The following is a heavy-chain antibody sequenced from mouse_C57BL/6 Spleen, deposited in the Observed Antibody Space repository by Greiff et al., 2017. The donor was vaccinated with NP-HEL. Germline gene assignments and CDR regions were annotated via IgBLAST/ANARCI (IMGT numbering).Heavy chain of an antibody. CDR1: GYTFTDYE. CDR2: IDPETGGT. V-gene: IGHV1-15*01. Sequence: QVQLQQSGAELVRPGASVTLSCKASGYTFTDYEMHWVKQTPVHGLEWIGAIDPETGGTAYNQKFKGKAILTADKSSSTAYMELRSLTSEDSAVYYCTREGTVVAYYFDYWGQGTTLTVSS. D-gene: IGHD1-1*01. J-gene: IGHJ2*01. CDR3: TREGTVVAYYFDY.